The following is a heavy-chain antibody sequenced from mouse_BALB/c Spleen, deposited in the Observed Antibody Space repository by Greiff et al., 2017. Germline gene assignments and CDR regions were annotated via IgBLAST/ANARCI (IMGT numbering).Heavy chain of an antibody. CDR2: ISSGGGST. CDR1: GFAFSSYD. CDR3: ARHSSYGWFAY. D-gene: IGHD1-1*01. Sequence: VQLKQSGGGLVKPGGSLKLSCAASGFAFSSYDMSWVRQTPEKRLEWVAYISSGGGSTYYPDTVKGRFTISRDNAKNTLYLQMSSLKSEDTAMYYCARHSSYGWFAYWGQGTLVTVSA. V-gene: IGHV5-12-1*01. J-gene: IGHJ3*01.